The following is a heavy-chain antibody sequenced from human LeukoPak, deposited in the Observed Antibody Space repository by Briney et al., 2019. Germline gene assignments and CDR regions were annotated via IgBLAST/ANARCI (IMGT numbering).Heavy chain of an antibody. J-gene: IGHJ4*02. CDR2: INPNSGGT. V-gene: IGHV1-2*02. CDR1: GYTFTGYY. Sequence: GASVKVSCKASGYTFTGYYMHWVRQAPGQGLEWMGWINPNSGGTNYAQKFQGRVTMTEDTSTDTAYMELSSLRSEDTAVYYCATGGILVAARPFSFDYWGQGTLVTVSS. CDR3: ATGGILVAARPFSFDY. D-gene: IGHD6-6*01.